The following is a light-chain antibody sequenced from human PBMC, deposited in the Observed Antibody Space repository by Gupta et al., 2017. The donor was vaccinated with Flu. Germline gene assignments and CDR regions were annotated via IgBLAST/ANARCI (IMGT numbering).Light chain of an antibody. V-gene: IGKV4-1*01. CDR1: QSVLDSSKNKNY. CDR2: WAS. Sequence: DIVMTQSPDSLAVSLGERATINCKSSQSVLDSSKNKNYLAWYQQKPGQPPKLLIYWASTRESGVPDRFSGSGSGTDFTLTISSLQAEDVAVYYCQQDDSTFWTFGQGTKVEIK. CDR3: QQDDSTFWT. J-gene: IGKJ1*01.